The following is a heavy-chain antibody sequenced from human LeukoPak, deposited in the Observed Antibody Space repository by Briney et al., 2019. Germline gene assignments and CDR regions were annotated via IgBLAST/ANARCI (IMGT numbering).Heavy chain of an antibody. CDR1: GFIVTNNY. CDR3: ARDPPAVLIDTYG. V-gene: IGHV3-66*01. Sequence: TGGSLRLSCTASGFIVTNNYINWVRQAPGKGLEWVSLVYSGGSTYYADSVKGRLTISRDNSKNMVYLQMNSLGAEDTAMYYCARDPPAVLIDTYGWGQGTLVTVSS. D-gene: IGHD2-8*01. J-gene: IGHJ4*02. CDR2: VYSGGST.